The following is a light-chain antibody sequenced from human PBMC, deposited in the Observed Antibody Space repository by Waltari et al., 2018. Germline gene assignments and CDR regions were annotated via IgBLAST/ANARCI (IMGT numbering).Light chain of an antibody. CDR3: CSYAGTYTHVV. J-gene: IGLJ2*01. Sequence: QSALTQPRPVSGSPGQSVTISRPGTSNDVGGYNYVSWYQHHPGKAPKLMIYDVTKRPSGVPDRFSGSKSGNTASLTISGLQAEDEADYYCCSYAGTYTHVVFGGGTKVTVL. CDR2: DVT. V-gene: IGLV2-11*01. CDR1: SNDVGGYNY.